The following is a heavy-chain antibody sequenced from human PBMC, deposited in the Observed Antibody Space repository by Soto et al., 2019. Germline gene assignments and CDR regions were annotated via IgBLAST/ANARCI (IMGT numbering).Heavy chain of an antibody. D-gene: IGHD5-18*01. J-gene: IGHJ6*02. Sequence: ASVKVSCKASGYTFTGYYMHWVRQAPGQGLEWMGWINPNSGGTNYAQKFQGRVTMTRDTSISTAYMELSRLRSDDTAVYYCARRTAMVYYYYGMDVWGQGTTVTVSS. V-gene: IGHV1-2*02. CDR2: INPNSGGT. CDR1: GYTFTGYY. CDR3: ARRTAMVYYYYGMDV.